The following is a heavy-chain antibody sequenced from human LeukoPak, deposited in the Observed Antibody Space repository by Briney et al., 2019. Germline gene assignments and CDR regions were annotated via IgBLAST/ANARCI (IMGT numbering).Heavy chain of an antibody. Sequence: SETLSLTCAVYGGSFSGYYWSWIRQPPGKGLEWIGEINHSGSTNYNPSLKSRVTISVDTSKNQFSLKLSSVTAADTAVYYCARWARVAATNYWGQGTLVTVSS. D-gene: IGHD2-15*01. CDR1: GGSFSGYY. J-gene: IGHJ4*02. V-gene: IGHV4-34*01. CDR3: ARWARVAATNY. CDR2: INHSGST.